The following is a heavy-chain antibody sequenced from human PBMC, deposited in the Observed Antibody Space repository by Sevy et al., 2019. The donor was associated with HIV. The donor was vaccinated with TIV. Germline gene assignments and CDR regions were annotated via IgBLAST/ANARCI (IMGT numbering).Heavy chain of an antibody. CDR3: ARLPSQSGFGFDY. CDR2: IHDSGSS. D-gene: IGHD5-12*01. CDR1: GASISSDY. V-gene: IGHV4-59*01. Sequence: SETLSLTCTVSGASISSDYWSWIRQSPEKGLEYIGYIHDSGSSKYNPSLMSRVSISLDRSKNHFSLKLNSVSAADTAVYYCARLPSQSGFGFDYWGQGTLVTVSS. J-gene: IGHJ4*02.